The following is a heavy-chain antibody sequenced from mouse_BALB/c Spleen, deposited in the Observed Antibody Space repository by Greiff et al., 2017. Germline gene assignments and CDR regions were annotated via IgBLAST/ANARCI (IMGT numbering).Heavy chain of an antibody. CDR2: ISSGGSYT. CDR3: ARQADYYGSKRTGDFDV. J-gene: IGHJ1*01. D-gene: IGHD1-1*01. CDR1: GFTFSSYG. V-gene: IGHV5-6*01. Sequence: EVQVVESGGDLVKPGGSLKLSCAASGFTFSSYGMSWVRQTPDKRLEWVATISSGGSYTYYPDSVKGRFTISRDNAKNTLYLQMSSLKSEDTAMYYCARQADYYGSKRTGDFDVWGAGTTVTVSS.